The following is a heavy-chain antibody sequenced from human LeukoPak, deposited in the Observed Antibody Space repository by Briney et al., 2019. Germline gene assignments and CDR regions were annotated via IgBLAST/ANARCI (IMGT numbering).Heavy chain of an antibody. J-gene: IGHJ4*02. CDR1: GGSISSYY. Sequence: SETLSLTCTFSGGSISSYYWSWIRQPPGKGLEWIGYIYSSGSANYNPSLKSRVTISVDTSKSQFSLKLSSVSAADTAVYYCARGYSYYFDYWGQGTLVTVSS. D-gene: IGHD5-18*01. CDR2: IYSSGSA. V-gene: IGHV4-59*01. CDR3: ARGYSYYFDY.